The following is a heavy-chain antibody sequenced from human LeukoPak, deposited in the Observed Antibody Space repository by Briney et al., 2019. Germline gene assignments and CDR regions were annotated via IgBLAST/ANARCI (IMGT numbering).Heavy chain of an antibody. J-gene: IGHJ4*02. D-gene: IGHD6-19*01. CDR1: GGSFSGYY. Sequence: PSETLSLTCAVYGGSFSGYYWSWIRQPPGKGLEWIGEIKHSGSTNYNPSLKSRVTISVDTSKNQFSLKLSSVTAADTAVYYCARGRAYYSSGWYYFDYWGQGTLVTVSS. CDR3: ARGRAYYSSGWYYFDY. V-gene: IGHV4-34*01. CDR2: IKHSGST.